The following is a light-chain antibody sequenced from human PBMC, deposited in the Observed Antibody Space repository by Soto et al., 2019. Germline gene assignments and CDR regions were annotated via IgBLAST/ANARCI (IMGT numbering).Light chain of an antibody. Sequence: QSALTQPASVSGSPGQSITISCTGTSSDIGVYNSVSLYQQHPDNAPQLLIYDVSYRPSGISSRFSGSMSGATASLTISGLQAEDEADYYCSSYASTTSRVFGGGTKVTVL. CDR3: SSYASTTSRV. CDR2: DVS. J-gene: IGLJ2*01. V-gene: IGLV2-14*01. CDR1: SSDIGVYNS.